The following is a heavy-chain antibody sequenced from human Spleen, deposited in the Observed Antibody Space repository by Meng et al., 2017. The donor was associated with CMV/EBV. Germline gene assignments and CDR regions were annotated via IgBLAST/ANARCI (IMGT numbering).Heavy chain of an antibody. D-gene: IGHD3-22*01. CDR3: AKSYYYDSTGYFPHFDP. V-gene: IGHV3-23*03. CDR2: IFSGGSKT. CDR1: FTFGSYA. Sequence: FTFGSYAMSWVRQAPGKGLEWVSVIFSGGSKTYYGDSVGGRFTISRDDSKNKQYLQMNSLRAEDTAVYFCAKSYYYDSTGYFPHFDPWGQGTLVTVSS. J-gene: IGHJ5*02.